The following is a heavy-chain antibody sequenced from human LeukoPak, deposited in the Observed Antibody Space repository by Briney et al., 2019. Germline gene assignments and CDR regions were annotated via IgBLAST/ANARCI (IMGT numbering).Heavy chain of an antibody. CDR1: GGSISSSSYY. D-gene: IGHD3-10*01. J-gene: IGHJ6*03. Sequence: PSETLSLTCTVSGGSISSSSYYWGWIRQPPGKGLEWIGSIYYSGSTYYNPSLKSRVTISVDTSKNQFSLKLSSVTAADTAVYYCARLWLSRTPSGTQYYYYYYMDVWGKGTTVTISS. V-gene: IGHV4-39*07. CDR2: IYYSGST. CDR3: ARLWLSRTPSGTQYYYYYYMDV.